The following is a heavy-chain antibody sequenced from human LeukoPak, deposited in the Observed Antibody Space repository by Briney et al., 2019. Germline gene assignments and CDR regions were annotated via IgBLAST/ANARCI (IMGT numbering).Heavy chain of an antibody. V-gene: IGHV4-34*01. CDR3: ARGSLSPDY. Sequence: SETLSLTCAVYGGSFSGYYWSWIRQPPGKGLEWIGEINHSGSTNYNPSLKSRVTISVDTSKNQFSLKLSSVTAADTAVYYCARGSLSPDYWGQGTLVTVSS. CDR1: GGSFSGYY. CDR2: INHSGST. J-gene: IGHJ4*02.